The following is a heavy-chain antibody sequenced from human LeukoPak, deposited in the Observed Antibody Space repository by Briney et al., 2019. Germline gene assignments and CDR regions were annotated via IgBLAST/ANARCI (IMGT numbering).Heavy chain of an antibody. J-gene: IGHJ6*02. D-gene: IGHD2-2*01. CDR2: INHSGST. CDR1: GGSFSGYY. Sequence: PSETLSLTCAVYGGSFSGYYWSWIRQPPGRGLEWIGEINHSGSTNYHPSLKSRVTISVDTSKNQFSLKLSSVTAADTAVYYCARRTRNYYGMDVWGQGTTVTVSS. CDR3: ARRTRNYYGMDV. V-gene: IGHV4-34*01.